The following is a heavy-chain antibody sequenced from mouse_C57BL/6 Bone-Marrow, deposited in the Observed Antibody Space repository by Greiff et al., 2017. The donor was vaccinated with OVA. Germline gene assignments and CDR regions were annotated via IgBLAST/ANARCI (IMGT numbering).Heavy chain of an antibody. CDR3: TIYDGYYFWYFDV. Sequence: EVQLQQSGAELVRPGASVKLSCTASGFNIKDDYMHWVKQRPEQGLEWIGWIDPENGDTEYASKFQGKATITADTSSNTAYLQLSSLTSEDTAVYYCTIYDGYYFWYFDVWGTGTTVTVSS. CDR1: GFNIKDDY. D-gene: IGHD2-3*01. J-gene: IGHJ1*03. CDR2: IDPENGDT. V-gene: IGHV14-4*01.